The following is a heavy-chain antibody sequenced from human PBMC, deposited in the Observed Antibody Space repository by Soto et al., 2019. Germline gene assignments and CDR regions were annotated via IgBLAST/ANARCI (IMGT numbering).Heavy chain of an antibody. V-gene: IGHV3-23*01. CDR3: AKKGSGYCSSTSCSDYYYYMDV. Sequence: EVQLLESGGGLVQPGGSLRLSCAASGFTFSSYAMSWVRQAPGKGLEWVSAISGSGGSTYYADSVKGRFTISRDNSKNTLYLQMNSLRAEDTAVYYCAKKGSGYCSSTSCSDYYYYMDVWGKGTTVTVSS. CDR2: ISGSGGST. CDR1: GFTFSSYA. J-gene: IGHJ6*03. D-gene: IGHD2-2*01.